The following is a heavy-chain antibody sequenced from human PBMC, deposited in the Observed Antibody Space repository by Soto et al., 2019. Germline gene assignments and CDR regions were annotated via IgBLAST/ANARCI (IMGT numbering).Heavy chain of an antibody. V-gene: IGHV4-30-4*01. CDR1: GGSISSGDYY. CDR3: ARAYLGYCSGGSCYGVGLWDY. CDR2: IYYSGST. J-gene: IGHJ4*01. Sequence: SETLSLTCTVSGGSISSGDYYWSWIRQPPGKGLEWIGYIYYSGSTYYNPSLKSRVTISVDTSKNQFSLKLSSVTAADTAVYYCARAYLGYCSGGSCYGVGLWDYWG. D-gene: IGHD2-15*01.